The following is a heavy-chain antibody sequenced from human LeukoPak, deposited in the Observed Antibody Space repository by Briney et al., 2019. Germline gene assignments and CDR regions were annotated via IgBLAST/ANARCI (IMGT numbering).Heavy chain of an antibody. CDR2: INRDGSTT. CDR1: GFTFSNYW. D-gene: IGHD3-10*01. V-gene: IGHV3-74*03. J-gene: IGHJ4*02. Sequence: GGSLRLSCAASGFTFSNYWVHWVRQAPGKGRVGVSRINRDGSTTKYADSVKGRFTVSRDNAKNTLNLQMNSLRAEDTAVYYCARDKKSGESSEIDYWGQGTLVTVSS. CDR3: ARDKKSGESSEIDY.